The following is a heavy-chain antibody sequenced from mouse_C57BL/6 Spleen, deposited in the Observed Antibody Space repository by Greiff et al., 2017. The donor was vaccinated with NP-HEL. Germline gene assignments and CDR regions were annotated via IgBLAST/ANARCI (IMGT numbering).Heavy chain of an antibody. CDR2: ISSGSSTI. Sequence: EVKLMESGGGLVKPGGSLKLSCAASGFTFSDYGMHWVRQAPEKGLEWVAYISSGSSTIYYADTVKGRFTISRDNAKNTLFLQMTSMRSADTAMYYCARGRLREFDYWGQGTTLTVSS. D-gene: IGHD2-4*01. CDR1: GFTFSDYG. J-gene: IGHJ2*01. CDR3: ARGRLREFDY. V-gene: IGHV5-17*01.